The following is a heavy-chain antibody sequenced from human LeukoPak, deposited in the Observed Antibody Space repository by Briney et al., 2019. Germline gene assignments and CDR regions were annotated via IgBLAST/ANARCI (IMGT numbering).Heavy chain of an antibody. V-gene: IGHV3-23*01. CDR1: GFTFSSYA. Sequence: PGGSLRLSCAASGFTFSSYAMSWVRQAPGKGLEWVSAISGSGGSTYYADSVKGRFTISRDNAKNTLYLQMNSLRSEDTAVYYCARIHAGNPDYWGQGTRVTVSS. J-gene: IGHJ4*02. CDR2: ISGSGGST. CDR3: ARIHAGNPDY. D-gene: IGHD5-18*01.